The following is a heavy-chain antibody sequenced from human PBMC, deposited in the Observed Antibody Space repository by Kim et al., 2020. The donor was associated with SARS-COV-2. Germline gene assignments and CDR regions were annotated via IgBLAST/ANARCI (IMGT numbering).Heavy chain of an antibody. CDR3: ARDNYYGSGSYYNVIWFDP. J-gene: IGHJ5*02. CDR2: INTNTGNP. Sequence: ASVKVSCKASGYTFTSYAMNWVRQAPGQGLEWMGWINTNTGNPTYAQGFTGRFVFSLDTSVSTAYLQISSLKAEDTAVYYCARDNYYGSGSYYNVIWFDPWGQGTLVTVSS. CDR1: GYTFTSYA. V-gene: IGHV7-4-1*02. D-gene: IGHD3-10*01.